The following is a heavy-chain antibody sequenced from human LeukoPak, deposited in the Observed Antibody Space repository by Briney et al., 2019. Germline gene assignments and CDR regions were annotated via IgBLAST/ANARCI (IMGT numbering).Heavy chain of an antibody. Sequence: PGGSLRLSCAASGFTISIHWMSWVRQSPGKGLEWVANIKPDGGEKYYMDSVRGRFTISRGNAKNSLYLQMNSLRVEDTAVYYCATQSYGAFDYWGQGALVTVSS. CDR1: GFTISIHW. CDR3: ATQSYGAFDY. V-gene: IGHV3-7*01. J-gene: IGHJ4*02. CDR2: IKPDGGEK. D-gene: IGHD4-17*01.